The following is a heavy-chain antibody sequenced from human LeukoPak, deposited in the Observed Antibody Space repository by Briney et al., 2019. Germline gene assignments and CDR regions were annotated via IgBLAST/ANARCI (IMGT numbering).Heavy chain of an antibody. D-gene: IGHD2-2*01. V-gene: IGHV3-66*01. CDR2: LYHGDRT. CDR1: GFTVNAHF. CDR3: ARENCSSTSCYGY. Sequence: GGSLRLSCAASGFTVNAHFMSWVRQAPGKGLEWVSVLYHGDRTYYADSVKGRFTISRDNAKNSLYLQMNSLRAEDTAVYYCARENCSSTSCYGYWGQGTLVTVSS. J-gene: IGHJ4*02.